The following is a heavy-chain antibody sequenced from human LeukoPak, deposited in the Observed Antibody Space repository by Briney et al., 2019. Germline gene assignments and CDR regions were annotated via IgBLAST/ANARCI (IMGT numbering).Heavy chain of an antibody. Sequence: PGGSLRLSCAASGFTFSSYAMHWVRQAPGKGLEWVAVISYDGSNKYYADSVKGRFTISRDNSKNTLYLQMNSLRAEDTAVYYCARDHPFGGSFHFDYWGQGTLVTVSS. D-gene: IGHD3-16*01. CDR3: ARDHPFGGSFHFDY. J-gene: IGHJ4*02. V-gene: IGHV3-30*04. CDR2: ISYDGSNK. CDR1: GFTFSSYA.